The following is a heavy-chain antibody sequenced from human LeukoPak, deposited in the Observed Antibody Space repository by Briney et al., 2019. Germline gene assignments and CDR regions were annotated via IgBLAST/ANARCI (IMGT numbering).Heavy chain of an antibody. Sequence: SETLSLTCTVSGGSISSGGYYWSWIRQHPGKGLEWIGYIYYSGSTYYNPSLKSRVTISVDTSKNQFSLKLSSVTAADTAVYYCARATTVTGGILDYWVQGTLVTVSS. CDR2: IYYSGST. D-gene: IGHD4-17*01. J-gene: IGHJ4*02. CDR3: ARATTVTGGILDY. V-gene: IGHV4-31*03. CDR1: GGSISSGGYY.